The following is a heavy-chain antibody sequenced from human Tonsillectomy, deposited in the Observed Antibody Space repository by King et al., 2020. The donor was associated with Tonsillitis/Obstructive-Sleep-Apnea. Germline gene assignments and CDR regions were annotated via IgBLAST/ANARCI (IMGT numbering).Heavy chain of an antibody. CDR2: ISYDGSNK. CDR3: AGSWEWLLSRIDY. J-gene: IGHJ4*02. Sequence: VQLVESGGGVVQPGRSLRLSCAASGFIFSSYAMHWVRQAPGKGLEWVAGISYDGSNKYYADSVKGRFTISRDNSKNTLYLQMNSLRAEDTAVYYCAGSWEWLLSRIDYWGQGTLVTVSS. D-gene: IGHD3-3*01. V-gene: IGHV3-30*01. CDR1: GFIFSSYA.